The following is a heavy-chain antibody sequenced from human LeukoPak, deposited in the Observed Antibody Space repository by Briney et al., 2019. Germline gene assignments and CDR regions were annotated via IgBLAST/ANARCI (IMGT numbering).Heavy chain of an antibody. CDR3: ARELNYYDSSGYYLREGSGAFDI. CDR1: GFTFSSYE. CDR2: ISSSGSTI. V-gene: IGHV3-48*03. Sequence: QPGGPLRLSCAASGFTFSSYEMNWVRQAPGKGLEWVSYISSSGSTIYYADSVKGRFTISRDNAKNSLYLQMNSLRAEDTAVYYCARELNYYDSSGYYLREGSGAFDIWGQGTMVTVSS. J-gene: IGHJ3*02. D-gene: IGHD3-22*01.